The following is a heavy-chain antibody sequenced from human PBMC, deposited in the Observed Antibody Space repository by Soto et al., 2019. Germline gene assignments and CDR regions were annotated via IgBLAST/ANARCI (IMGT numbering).Heavy chain of an antibody. D-gene: IGHD1-1*01. CDR1: GYTFTSYD. CDR2: MDPHSGNT. CDR3: ARTLYGTNVDY. V-gene: IGHV1-8*01. Sequence: QVQLVQSGAEVKKPGASVKVSCKASGYTFTSYDINWVRQATGQGLEWMGWMDPHSGNTGYAQKFQGRVTMTRNTSLRTAYMELASLRSADTAAYSSARTLYGTNVDYWGQGTLVTVSS. J-gene: IGHJ4*02.